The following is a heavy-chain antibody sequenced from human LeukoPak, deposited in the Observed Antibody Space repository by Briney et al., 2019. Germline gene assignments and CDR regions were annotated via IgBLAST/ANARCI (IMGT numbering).Heavy chain of an antibody. CDR3: AKVRIAVAGTSAVDP. D-gene: IGHD6-19*01. V-gene: IGHV3-30*02. J-gene: IGHJ5*02. CDR2: IRYDGSNK. CDR1: GFTFSSYG. Sequence: GGSLRLSCAASGFTFSSYGMHWVRQAPGKGLEWVAFIRYDGSNKYYADSVKGRFTISRDNSKNTLYLQMNSLRAEDTAVYYCAKVRIAVAGTSAVDPWGQGTLVTVSS.